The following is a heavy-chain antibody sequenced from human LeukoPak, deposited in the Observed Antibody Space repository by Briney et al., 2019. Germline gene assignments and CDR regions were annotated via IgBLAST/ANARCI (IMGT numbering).Heavy chain of an antibody. CDR1: GFTVSSNY. CDR3: ARPASGPNDY. D-gene: IGHD3-10*01. J-gene: IGHJ4*02. Sequence: SGGSLRLSCAASGFTVSSNYMSWVRQAPGKGLEWVSVIYSGGSTYYADSVKGRFTISRDNSKNTLYLQMNSLRGEDTAVYYCARPASGPNDYWGQGTLVTVSS. V-gene: IGHV3-66*04. CDR2: IYSGGST.